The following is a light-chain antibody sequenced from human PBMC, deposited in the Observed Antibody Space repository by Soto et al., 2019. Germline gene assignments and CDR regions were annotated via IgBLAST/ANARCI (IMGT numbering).Light chain of an antibody. CDR1: QSLSYW. J-gene: IGKJ2*01. V-gene: IGKV1-5*03. CDR2: KAS. CDR3: QKYVRFPYI. Sequence: DIQMTQSPSTLSASVGDTVTITCRASQSLSYWLAWYQQKPGQAPKLLIHKASTLESGVPSRFSGSGSGTELTLTISSLKLDDFATFYCQKYVRFPYIFGQGTKLEI.